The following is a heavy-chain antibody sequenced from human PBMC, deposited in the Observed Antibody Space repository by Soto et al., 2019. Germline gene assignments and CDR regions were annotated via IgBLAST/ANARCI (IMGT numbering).Heavy chain of an antibody. CDR2: ISAYNGNT. CDR3: ARDPRAARPQYDSERFEP. CDR1: GYTFTSYG. Sequence: QVQLVPSGAELKKPGASVKVSCKASGYTFTSYGISWVRQAPGQGLEWIGWISAYNGNTNYAQKLQGRGTMTTDTSTSTANMELRSLRADDTAVYYCARDPRAARPQYDSERFEPCGQGTLVTVSS. J-gene: IGHJ5*02. V-gene: IGHV1-18*01. D-gene: IGHD6-6*01.